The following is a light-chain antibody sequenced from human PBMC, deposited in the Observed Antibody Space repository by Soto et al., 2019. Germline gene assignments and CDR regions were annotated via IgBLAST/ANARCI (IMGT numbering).Light chain of an antibody. J-gene: IGKJ2*01. V-gene: IGKV3-20*01. CDR3: QQYFGSLYT. CDR1: QSLSSAY. CDR2: AAS. Sequence: SVLTQSPGTLSLSPGEGATLSCRTSQSLSSAYLAWYQQRPGQAPRLLIYAASSRATGIPDRFSGSGSGIYFTLTSSRLEPEDFAVYYCQQYFGSLYTFGQGTKLEIK.